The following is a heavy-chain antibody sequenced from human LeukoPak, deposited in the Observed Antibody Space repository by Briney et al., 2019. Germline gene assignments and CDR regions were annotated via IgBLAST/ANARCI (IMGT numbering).Heavy chain of an antibody. Sequence: ASVTVSCKASGYTFTGYYLHWVRQAPGEGLEWMGWINPNSGGTNYAQKFQDRVTMTRDTSISTAYMELSGLRSDDTAVYYCARQGVFGGYSYGYGYWGQGTLVTVSS. CDR2: INPNSGGT. D-gene: IGHD5-18*01. V-gene: IGHV1-2*02. CDR1: GYTFTGYY. CDR3: ARQGVFGGYSYGYGY. J-gene: IGHJ4*02.